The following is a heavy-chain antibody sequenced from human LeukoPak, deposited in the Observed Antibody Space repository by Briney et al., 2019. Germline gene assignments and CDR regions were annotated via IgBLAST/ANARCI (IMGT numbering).Heavy chain of an antibody. Sequence: ASVKVSCKASGYTFTSYDINWVRQATGQGLEWMGWMNPNSGNTGYAQKFQGRVTMTRNTSISTAYIELSSLKASDTAMYYCARLHLGDCRTSSCFGYWGQGTLVTVSS. V-gene: IGHV1-8*01. D-gene: IGHD2-2*01. CDR2: MNPNSGNT. CDR1: GYTFTSYD. J-gene: IGHJ4*02. CDR3: ARLHLGDCRTSSCFGY.